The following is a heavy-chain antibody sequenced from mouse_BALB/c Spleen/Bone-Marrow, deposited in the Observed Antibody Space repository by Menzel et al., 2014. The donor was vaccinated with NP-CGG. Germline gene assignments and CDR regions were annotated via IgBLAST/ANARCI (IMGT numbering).Heavy chain of an antibody. CDR2: IDPANGNT. Sequence: EVQLQESGAELVKPGDSVKLSCTASGFNIKDTYMHWVKQRPEQGLEWIGRIDPANGNTKYDPKFQGKATITADTASNTAYLQLSSLTSEDTSVYYCARYYYGSSLFDYWGQGTTLTVSS. J-gene: IGHJ2*01. D-gene: IGHD1-1*01. CDR3: ARYYYGSSLFDY. V-gene: IGHV14-3*02. CDR1: GFNIKDTY.